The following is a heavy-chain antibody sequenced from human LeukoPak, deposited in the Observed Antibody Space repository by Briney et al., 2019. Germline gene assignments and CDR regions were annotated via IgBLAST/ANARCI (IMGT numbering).Heavy chain of an antibody. V-gene: IGHV3-30*02. CDR1: GFTFSSYG. CDR2: IWYDGSNK. J-gene: IGHJ4*02. CDR3: AKDFGEDYSLFGYFDY. Sequence: PGGSLRLSCAASGFTFSSYGMHWVRQAPGKGLEWMAYIWYDGSNKYYADSVKGRFTISRDNAKNTLYLQMNSLRAEDTAVYYCAKDFGEDYSLFGYFDYCGQGTLVTVSS. D-gene: IGHD4-11*01.